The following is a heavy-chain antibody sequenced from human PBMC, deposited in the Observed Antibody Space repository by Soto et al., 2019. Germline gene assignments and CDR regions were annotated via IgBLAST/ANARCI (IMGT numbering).Heavy chain of an antibody. V-gene: IGHV3-23*01. CDR3: TKGSRGYCGGGSCPPKPYFDY. CDR2: ISGGRSRT. Sequence: GGSLRLSCAASGFTFSSYWMSWVRQAPGKGLEWVATISGGRSRTDYADSVKGRFTISRDNSKNTLYLQMNSLRAEDTAVYYCTKGSRGYCGGGSCPPKPYFDYWGQGTLVTVSS. D-gene: IGHD2-15*01. J-gene: IGHJ4*02. CDR1: GFTFSSYW.